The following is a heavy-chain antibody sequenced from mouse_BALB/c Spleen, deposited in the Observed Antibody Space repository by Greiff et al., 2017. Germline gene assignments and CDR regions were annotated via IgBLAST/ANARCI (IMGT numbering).Heavy chain of an antibody. V-gene: IGHV2-9*02. D-gene: IGHD1-1*01. J-gene: IGHJ1*01. Sequence: QVQLQESGPGLVAPSQSLSITCTVSGFSLTSYGVHWVRQPPGKGLEWLGVIWAGGSTNYNSALMSRLSISKDNSKSQVFLKMNSLQTDDTAMYYCARATDYYGSSYWYFDVWGAGTTVTVSS. CDR2: IWAGGST. CDR3: ARATDYYGSSYWYFDV. CDR1: GFSLTSYG.